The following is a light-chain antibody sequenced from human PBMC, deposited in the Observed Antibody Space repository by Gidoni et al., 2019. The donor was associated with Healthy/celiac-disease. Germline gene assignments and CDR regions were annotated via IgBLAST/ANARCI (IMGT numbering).Light chain of an antibody. J-gene: IGKJ1*01. V-gene: IGKV1-39*01. Sequence: IQMTQSPPSLSASVGDRVTITCRASQSTSSYLNWYQQKPGNAPKLLIYASSSLQSGVPSRFSGSGSGTDFTLTISSLQPEDFATYYCQQSYSTPRAFGQGTKVEIK. CDR3: QQSYSTPRA. CDR2: ASS. CDR1: QSTSSY.